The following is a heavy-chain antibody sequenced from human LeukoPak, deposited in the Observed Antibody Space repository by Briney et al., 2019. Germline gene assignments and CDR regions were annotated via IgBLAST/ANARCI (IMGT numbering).Heavy chain of an antibody. CDR3: ARQNGDYLWYLDY. J-gene: IGHJ4*02. CDR1: GDSISSYS. D-gene: IGHD4-17*01. CDR2: ISTSGST. Sequence: SETLSLTCTVSGDSISSYSWTWIRQPAGKGLEWIGRISTSGSTSYNPSLKSRVAMSLDTSKNQFSLRLTSVTAADTAIYYCARQNGDYLWYLDYWGQGTLVAVSS. V-gene: IGHV4-4*07.